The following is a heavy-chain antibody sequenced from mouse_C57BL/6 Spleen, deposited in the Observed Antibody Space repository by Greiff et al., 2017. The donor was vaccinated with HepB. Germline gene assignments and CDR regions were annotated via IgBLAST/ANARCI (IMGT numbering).Heavy chain of an antibody. CDR2: ISSGGDYI. CDR1: GFTFSSYA. V-gene: IGHV5-9-1*02. CDR3: TRAPTRGSSNFDY. Sequence: DVKLVKSGEGLVKPGGSLKLSCAASGFTFSSYAMSWVRQTPEKRLEWVAYISSGGDYIYYADTVKGRFTISRDNARNTLYLQMSSLKSEDTAMYYCTRAPTRGSSNFDYWGQGTTLTVSS. J-gene: IGHJ2*01. D-gene: IGHD1-1*01.